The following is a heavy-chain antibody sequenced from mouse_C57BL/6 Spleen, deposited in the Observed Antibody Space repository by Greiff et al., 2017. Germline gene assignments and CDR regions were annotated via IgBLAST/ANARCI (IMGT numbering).Heavy chain of an antibody. CDR3: AIGGGNYRYFDV. Sequence: VQLQQPGAELVKPGASVKVSCKASGYTFTSYWMHWVKQRPGQGLEWIGRIHPSDSDTNYNQKFKGKATLTADKSSSTAYMQLSSLTSEDSAVDYCAIGGGNYRYFDVWGTGTTVTVSS. CDR2: IHPSDSDT. D-gene: IGHD1-1*02. CDR1: GYTFTSYW. V-gene: IGHV1-74*01. J-gene: IGHJ1*03.